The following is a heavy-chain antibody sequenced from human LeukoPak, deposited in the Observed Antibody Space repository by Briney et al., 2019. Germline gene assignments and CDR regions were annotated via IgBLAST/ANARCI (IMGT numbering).Heavy chain of an antibody. D-gene: IGHD6-13*01. CDR3: ARGGVIAAAVSFDY. J-gene: IGHJ4*02. CDR2: TYYRSKWYN. V-gene: IGHV6-1*01. CDR1: GDSVSSNSAA. Sequence: SQTLSLTCAISGDSVSSNSAAWNWIRRSPSRGLEWLGRTYYRSKWYNDYAVSVKSRITINPDTSKNQFSLQLNSVTPEDTAVYYCARGGVIAAAVSFDYWGQGTLVTVSS.